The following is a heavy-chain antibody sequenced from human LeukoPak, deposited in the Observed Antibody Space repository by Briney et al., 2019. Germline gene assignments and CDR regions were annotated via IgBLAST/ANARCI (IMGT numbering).Heavy chain of an antibody. J-gene: IGHJ4*02. Sequence: GGSLRLSCAASGFTFSSYDMHWVRQAPGKGLEYVSGISNDGGSKYYSNSVKGRFTISSVTSKNTLYLQMGSLRPEDMAVYYCARTIAVAGPYYFDYWGQGTQVTVSS. D-gene: IGHD6-19*01. V-gene: IGHV3-64*01. CDR1: GFTFSSYD. CDR3: ARTIAVAGPYYFDY. CDR2: ISNDGGSK.